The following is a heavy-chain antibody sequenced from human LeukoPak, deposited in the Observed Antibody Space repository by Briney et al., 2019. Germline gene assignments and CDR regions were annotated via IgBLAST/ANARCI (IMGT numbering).Heavy chain of an antibody. CDR3: ARAGWIITSGIDY. V-gene: IGHV4-59*08. D-gene: IGHD3-10*01. J-gene: IGHJ4*02. CDR1: GDSISSSS. Sequence: SETLSLTCTVSGDSISSSSWTWIRQSPGKGLESLGFISNNGKTKYKSSFEGRVSMSLDTSKSQFSLTLSSVTAADTAVYYCARAGWIITSGIDYWGQGALVTVSS. CDR2: ISNNGKT.